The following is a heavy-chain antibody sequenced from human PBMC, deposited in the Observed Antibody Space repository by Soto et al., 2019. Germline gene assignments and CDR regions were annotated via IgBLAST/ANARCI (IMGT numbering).Heavy chain of an antibody. CDR1: GFTFSSYG. D-gene: IGHD3-22*01. CDR2: ISYDGSNK. V-gene: IGHV3-30*18. CDR3: AKDLYYDSSGLGLYYYYYGMDV. J-gene: IGHJ6*02. Sequence: QVQLVESGGGVVQPGRSLRLSCAASGFTFSSYGMHWVRQAPGKGLEWVAVISYDGSNKYYADSVKGRFTISRDNSKNTLYLQMNSLRAEDTAVYYCAKDLYYDSSGLGLYYYYYGMDVWGQGTTVTVSS.